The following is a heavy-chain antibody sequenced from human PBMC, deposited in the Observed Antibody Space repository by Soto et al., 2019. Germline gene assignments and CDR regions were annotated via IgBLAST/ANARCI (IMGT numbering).Heavy chain of an antibody. CDR1: GFTFSSYN. J-gene: IGHJ3*02. CDR2: ISSSGSYI. V-gene: IGHV3-21*04. D-gene: IGHD2-15*01. Sequence: SLRLSCAASGFTFSSYNMNWVRQAPGKGLEWVSSISSSGSYIYYADSVKGRFTISRDNAKNSLYLQMNSLRAEDTAVYYCARAMVAAEGAFDIWGQGTMVTVSS. CDR3: ARAMVAAEGAFDI.